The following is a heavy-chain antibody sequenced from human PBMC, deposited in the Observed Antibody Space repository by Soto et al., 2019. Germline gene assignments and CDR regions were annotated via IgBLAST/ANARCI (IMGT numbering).Heavy chain of an antibody. V-gene: IGHV1-18*01. Sequence: ASVKVSCKASGYTFTSYGISWVRQAPGQGLEWMRWISAYNGNTNYAQKLQGRVTMTTDTSTSTAYMELRSLRSDDTAVYYCATFVLVPAARGYDYWGQGTLVTVSS. CDR2: ISAYNGNT. CDR1: GYTFTSYG. CDR3: ATFVLVPAARGYDY. D-gene: IGHD2-2*01. J-gene: IGHJ4*02.